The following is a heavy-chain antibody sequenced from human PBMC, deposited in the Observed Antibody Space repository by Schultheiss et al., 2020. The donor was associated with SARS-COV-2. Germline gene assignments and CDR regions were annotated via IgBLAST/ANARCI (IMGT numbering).Heavy chain of an antibody. V-gene: IGHV1-8*02. J-gene: IGHJ6*02. CDR2: INPNSGGT. Sequence: ASVKVSCKASGGTFSSYAISWVRQAPGQGLEWMGWINPNSGGTNYAQKFQGRVTMTRDTSTSTVYMELSSLRSEDTAVYYCASTGTTFLGISVYYYGMDVWGQGTTVTVSS. CDR1: GGTFSSYA. D-gene: IGHD1-7*01. CDR3: ASTGTTFLGISVYYYGMDV.